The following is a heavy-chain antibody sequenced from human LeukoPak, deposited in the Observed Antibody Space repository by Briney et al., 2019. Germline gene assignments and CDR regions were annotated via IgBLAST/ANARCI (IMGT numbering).Heavy chain of an antibody. J-gene: IGHJ3*01. D-gene: IGHD1-26*01. CDR3: ARDAQWGATEGSVPL. CDR2: ISSSSSYI. V-gene: IGHV3-21*04. CDR1: GFTFSSYS. Sequence: GGSLRLSCAASGFTFSSYSMNWVRQAPGKGLEWVSSISSSSSYIYYADSVKGRFTISRDNAKNSLYLQMNSLRAEDTAVYYCARDAQWGATEGSVPLWGQGTMVTVSS.